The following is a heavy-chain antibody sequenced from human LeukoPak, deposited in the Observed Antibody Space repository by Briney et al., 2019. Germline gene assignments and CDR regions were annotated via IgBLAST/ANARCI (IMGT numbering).Heavy chain of an antibody. J-gene: IGHJ4*02. V-gene: IGHV1-2*02. CDR2: INPNSGGT. D-gene: IGHD6-19*01. Sequence: ASVKVSCKASGYTFTGYYMHWVRQAPGQGLEWMGWINPNSGGTNYAQKFQGRVTMTRDTSISTAYMELSRLRSDDTAVYYCAISSGWGTTPDDYWGQGTLVTVSS. CDR3: AISSGWGTTPDDY. CDR1: GYTFTGYY.